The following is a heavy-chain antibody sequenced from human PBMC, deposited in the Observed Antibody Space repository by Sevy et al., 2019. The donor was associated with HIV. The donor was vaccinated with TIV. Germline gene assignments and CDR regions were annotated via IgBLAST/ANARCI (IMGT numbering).Heavy chain of an antibody. J-gene: IGHJ4*02. CDR3: AKGGPFYYDSSAYEIDY. CDR2: ISWRGATI. CDR1: GFIFDDYA. V-gene: IGHV3-9*01. D-gene: IGHD3-22*01. Sequence: GGSLRLSCAASGFIFDDYAIHWVRQAPGKGPEWVSGISWRGATIGYADSVKGRFTISRDIAKNSLFLHMNNLRPEDTALYYCAKGGPFYYDSSAYEIDYWSQGTLVTVSS.